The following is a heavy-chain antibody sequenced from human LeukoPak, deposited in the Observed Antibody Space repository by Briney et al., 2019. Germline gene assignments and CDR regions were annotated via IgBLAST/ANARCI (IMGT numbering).Heavy chain of an antibody. D-gene: IGHD5-18*01. J-gene: IGHJ4*02. V-gene: IGHV3-30*02. CDR1: GFTSSSYE. CDR3: VKVDT. Sequence: GGSLSPSCAAPGFTSSSYEMNWVRKSPGKGLDWVAFIRNDGNKYNYAESVKGRFTISRDNSKNTLYLQMDSLSAEDTAVYYCVKVDTWGQGTLVTVSS. CDR2: IRNDGNKY.